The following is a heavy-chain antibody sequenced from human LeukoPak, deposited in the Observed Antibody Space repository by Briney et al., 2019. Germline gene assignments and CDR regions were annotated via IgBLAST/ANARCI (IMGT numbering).Heavy chain of an antibody. CDR2: IIPILGIA. CDR3: ASCSGGSDDAFDI. D-gene: IGHD2-15*01. Sequence: GASVKVSCKASGGTFSSYTISWVRQAPGQGLEWMGRIIPILGIANYAQKFQGRVTITTDESTSTAYMELSSLRSEDTAVYYCASCSGGSDDAFDIWGQGTMVTVSS. J-gene: IGHJ3*02. V-gene: IGHV1-69*02. CDR1: GGTFSSYT.